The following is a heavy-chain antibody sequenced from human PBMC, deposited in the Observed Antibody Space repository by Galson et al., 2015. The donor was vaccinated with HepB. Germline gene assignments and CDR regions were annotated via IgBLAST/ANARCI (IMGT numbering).Heavy chain of an antibody. CDR1: GFTFSSYG. J-gene: IGHJ2*01. CDR3: AREGMVRGLFDL. Sequence: SLRLSCAASGFTFSSYGMHWVRQAPGKGLEWVAVIWYDGSNKYYADSVKGRFTISRDNSKNTLYLQMNSLRAEDTAVYYCAREGMVRGLFDLWGRGTLVTVSS. V-gene: IGHV3-33*08. D-gene: IGHD3-10*01. CDR2: IWYDGSNK.